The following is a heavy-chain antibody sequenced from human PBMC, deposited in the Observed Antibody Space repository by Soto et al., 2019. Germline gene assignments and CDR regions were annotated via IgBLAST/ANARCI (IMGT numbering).Heavy chain of an antibody. CDR1: GDSVSSNTAS. J-gene: IGHJ5*02. CDR3: AKGDKVGTKAGYAFDP. Sequence: QTLSLTCAISGDSVSSNTASWNWIRQSPSRGLEWLGRTYFRSKWYNDYAVSVQSRIIINPDTSNNQFSLQLNSVTPEDTAVYFCAKGDKVGTKAGYAFDPWGQGIMVTVSS. CDR2: TYFRSKWYN. V-gene: IGHV6-1*01. D-gene: IGHD5-12*01.